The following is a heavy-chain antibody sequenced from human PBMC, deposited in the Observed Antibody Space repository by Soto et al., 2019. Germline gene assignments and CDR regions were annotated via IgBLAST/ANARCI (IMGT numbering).Heavy chain of an antibody. D-gene: IGHD2-15*01. Sequence: QVQLVQSAAEVKKPGASVKVSCKASGYTLTNYAISWVRQAPGQGPEWMGWINTYNGNSNYAQKFQGRVTMTTDTSTITAYMELRSLTSDDTAVYYCARDCTGGSCFCIYWGQGTLVTVSS. CDR3: ARDCTGGSCFCIY. CDR1: GYTLTNYA. CDR2: INTYNGNS. J-gene: IGHJ4*02. V-gene: IGHV1-18*01.